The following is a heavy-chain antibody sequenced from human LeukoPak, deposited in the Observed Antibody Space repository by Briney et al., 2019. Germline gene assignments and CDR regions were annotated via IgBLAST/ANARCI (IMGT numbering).Heavy chain of an antibody. J-gene: IGHJ6*02. CDR1: GFTFS. V-gene: IGHV3-30-3*01. CDR3: AKDVEIQNEQWLVRDKYYYYGMDV. CDR2: ISYDGCNK. Sequence: PGGSLRLACAASGFTFSPGKGLEWVAVISYDGCNKYYADSVKGRFTISRDKSKNTLYLQMNSLRAEDTAVYYCAKDVEIQNEQWLVRDKYYYYGMDVWGQGTTVTVSS. D-gene: IGHD6-19*01.